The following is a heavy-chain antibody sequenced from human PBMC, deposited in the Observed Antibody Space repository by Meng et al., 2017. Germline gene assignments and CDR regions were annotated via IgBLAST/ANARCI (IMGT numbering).Heavy chain of an antibody. Sequence: GESLKISCAASGFTFSSYWMHWVRQAPGKGLEWVSRINSDGGSTSYADSVKGRFTISRDNSKNTLYLQMNSLRAEDTAVYYCAKDPLSGSNNLGFDSWGQGTLVTVSS. CDR1: GFTFSSYW. CDR3: AKDPLSGSNNLGFDS. CDR2: INSDGGST. D-gene: IGHD1-26*01. V-gene: IGHV3-74*01. J-gene: IGHJ4*02.